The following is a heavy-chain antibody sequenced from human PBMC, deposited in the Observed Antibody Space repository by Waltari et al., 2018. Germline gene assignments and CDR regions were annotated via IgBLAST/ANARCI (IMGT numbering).Heavy chain of an antibody. CDR3: ARVSQWLDFDY. V-gene: IGHV1-3*01. D-gene: IGHD6-19*01. CDR1: GYTFTSYA. J-gene: IGHJ4*02. CDR2: IHAGNGNT. Sequence: QVQLVQSGAEVKKPGASVKVSCKASGYTFTSYAMHWVRQAPGQRLEWMGWIHAGNGNTKYSQKFQGRVTITRDTSASTAYMELSSLRSEDTAVYYCARVSQWLDFDYWGQGTLVTVSS.